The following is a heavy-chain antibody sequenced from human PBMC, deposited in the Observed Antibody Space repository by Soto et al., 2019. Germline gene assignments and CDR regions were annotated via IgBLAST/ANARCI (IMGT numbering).Heavy chain of an antibody. J-gene: IGHJ4*02. CDR2: ISHDGSDK. Sequence: GGSLRLSCAASGFPFGDFGMHWLRQAPGKGLEWVAVISHDGSDKFYADSVKARFTISRDNSKNTVHLEMNSLRDEDTALYYCARSRTSAVADSFDFWGQGTLVTVSS. CDR1: GFPFGDFG. CDR3: ARSRTSAVADSFDF. D-gene: IGHD3-10*01. V-gene: IGHV3-30*03.